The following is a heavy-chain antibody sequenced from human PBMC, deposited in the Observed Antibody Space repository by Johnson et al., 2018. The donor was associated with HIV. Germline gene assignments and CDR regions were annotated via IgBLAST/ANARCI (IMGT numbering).Heavy chain of an antibody. CDR1: GFTFDDYA. J-gene: IGHJ3*02. CDR3: TTGLSSGKGAFDI. Sequence: EVQLVESGGGLVQPGRSLRLSCAASGFTFDDYAMHWVRQAPGKGLEWVGRIKSKTDGGTTDYAAPVKGRFTISRDDSKNTLYLQMNSLKTEDTAVYYCTTGLSSGKGAFDIWGQGTMVTVSS. D-gene: IGHD5-12*01. V-gene: IGHV3-15*01. CDR2: IKSKTDGGTT.